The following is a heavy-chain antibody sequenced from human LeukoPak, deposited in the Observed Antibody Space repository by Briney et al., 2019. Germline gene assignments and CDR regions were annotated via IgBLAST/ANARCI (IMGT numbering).Heavy chain of an antibody. CDR3: ARASYYSDAFDI. CDR1: GFTFSSYD. V-gene: IGHV3-13*01. Sequence: HTGGSLRLSCAASGFTFSSYDMHWVRQAPGKGLKWVSAIGTAGDTYYPGSVKGRFTISRENAKNSLYLQMNSLRAGDTAVYYCARASYYSDAFDIWGQGTMVTVSS. D-gene: IGHD3-10*01. CDR2: IGTAGDT. J-gene: IGHJ3*02.